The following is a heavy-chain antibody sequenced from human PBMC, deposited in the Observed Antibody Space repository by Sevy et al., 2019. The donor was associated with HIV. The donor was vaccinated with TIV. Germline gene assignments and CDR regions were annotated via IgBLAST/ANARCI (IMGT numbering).Heavy chain of an antibody. J-gene: IGHJ5*02. CDR1: GFTFSDAW. CDR3: ITYPRITTTGTGGFDP. Sequence: GGSLRLSCAASGFTFSDAWMGWVRQAAGKGLECVGRIKSKSDRGTVEDAAPVKGRFTISRDDSKDTLYLQMNSLKTEDTAVYFCITYPRITTTGTGGFDPWGQGTLVTVSS. CDR2: IKSKSDRGTV. V-gene: IGHV3-15*01. D-gene: IGHD6-13*01.